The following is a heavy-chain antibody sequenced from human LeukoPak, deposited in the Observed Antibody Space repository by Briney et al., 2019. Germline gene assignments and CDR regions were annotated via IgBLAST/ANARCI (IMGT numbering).Heavy chain of an antibody. D-gene: IGHD2-15*01. CDR3: ARAGCNGGICLYYFDF. Sequence: GGSLRLSCAASGFIVSSNYMTWVRQAPGKGLEWVSVLYVDGTTYYADSVEGRFTISRDNSKNTLYLQMNSLRVEDTAVYYCARAGCNGGICLYYFDFWGQGTLVTVAS. CDR2: LYVDGTT. J-gene: IGHJ4*02. V-gene: IGHV3-53*05. CDR1: GFIVSSNY.